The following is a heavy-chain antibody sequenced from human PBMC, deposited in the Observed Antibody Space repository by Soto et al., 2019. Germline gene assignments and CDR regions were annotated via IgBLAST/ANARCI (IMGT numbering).Heavy chain of an antibody. CDR3: ARDLAVAGTGYFDS. CDR1: GGSISSYY. CDR2: IYYSGST. J-gene: IGHJ4*02. D-gene: IGHD6-19*01. Sequence: SETLSLTCTVSGGSISSYYWSWIRQPPGKGLEWIGYIYYSGSTNYTPSLKSRVTISVDTSKNQFSLKVSSVTAADTAVYYCARDLAVAGTGYFDSWGQGTLVTVS. V-gene: IGHV4-59*01.